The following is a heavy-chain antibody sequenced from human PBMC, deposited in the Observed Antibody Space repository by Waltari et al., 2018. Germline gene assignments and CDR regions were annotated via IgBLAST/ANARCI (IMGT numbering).Heavy chain of an antibody. CDR1: GYSISSGYY. Sequence: QVQLQESGPGLVKPSETLSLTCAVSGYSISSGYYWGWIRQPPGKGLEWIGSIYHSGSTYYNPSLKSRVTISVDTSKNQFSLKLSSVTAADTAVYYCAKESEGYSSGWLGYYYYMDVWGKGTTVTVSS. J-gene: IGHJ6*03. CDR2: IYHSGST. V-gene: IGHV4-38-2*02. D-gene: IGHD6-19*01. CDR3: AKESEGYSSGWLGYYYYMDV.